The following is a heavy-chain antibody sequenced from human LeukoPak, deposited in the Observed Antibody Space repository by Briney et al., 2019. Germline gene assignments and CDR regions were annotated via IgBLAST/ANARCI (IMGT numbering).Heavy chain of an antibody. CDR1: RITFTYW. J-gene: IGHJ4*02. CDR2: IKQDGSEK. V-gene: IGHV3-7*01. D-gene: IGHD3-3*01. Sequence: GGSLRLSCAASRITFTYWMSWVRQAPGKGLEWVANIKQDGSEKCYVDSVKGRFTISRDNAKKSLFLQMNSLRAQDTAVYYCASSFSDDFWSGHFWGQGTLVTVSS. CDR3: ASSFSDDFWSGHF.